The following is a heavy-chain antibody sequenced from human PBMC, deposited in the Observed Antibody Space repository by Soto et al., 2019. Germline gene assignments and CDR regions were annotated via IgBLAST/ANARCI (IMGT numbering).Heavy chain of an antibody. D-gene: IGHD3-10*01. V-gene: IGHV1-3*01. CDR2: INAGNGNT. CDR3: ARAVVVRGVFTLDV. Sequence: GASVKVSCKASGYTFKNYAMHWVRQAPGQRLEWMGWINAGNGNTKYSQKFQGRVTITRDTSASTAYMELSSLRSEDTAVYYCARAVVVRGVFTLDVSGQGTLVTVSS. CDR1: GYTFKNYA. J-gene: IGHJ4*02.